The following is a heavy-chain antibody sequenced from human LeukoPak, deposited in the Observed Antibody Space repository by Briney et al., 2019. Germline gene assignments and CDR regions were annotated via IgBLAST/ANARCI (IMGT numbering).Heavy chain of an antibody. D-gene: IGHD4-17*01. CDR3: AKEGDTTVTILGDY. CDR2: ISGSGGST. CDR1: GFTFSSYA. J-gene: IGHJ4*02. Sequence: GGSLRLSCAASGFTFSSYAMSWVRQAPGKGLEWVSAISGSGGSTYYADSVKGRFTISRDSSKNTPYLQMNSLRAEDTAVYYCAKEGDTTVTILGDYWGQGTLVTVSS. V-gene: IGHV3-23*01.